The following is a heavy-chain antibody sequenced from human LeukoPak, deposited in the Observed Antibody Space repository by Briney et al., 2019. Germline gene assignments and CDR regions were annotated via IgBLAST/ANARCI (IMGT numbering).Heavy chain of an antibody. CDR3: AVRNRSSWSPFDF. CDR1: GYTFTNYG. Sequence: GASVKVSFKASGYTFTNYGISWVRQAPGQGLEWMGWISAYNGDTNYAQKLQGRVTMTTDTSTSTAYMELRTLRSDDTAVYYCAVRNRSSWSPFDFWGQGTLVTVSS. CDR2: ISAYNGDT. D-gene: IGHD6-13*01. V-gene: IGHV1-18*01. J-gene: IGHJ4*02.